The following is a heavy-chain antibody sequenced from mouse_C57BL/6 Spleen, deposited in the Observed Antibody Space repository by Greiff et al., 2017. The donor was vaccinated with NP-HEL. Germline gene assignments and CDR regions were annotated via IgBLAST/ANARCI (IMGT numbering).Heavy chain of an antibody. CDR3: ARVRNSNWDAMDY. D-gene: IGHD2-5*01. CDR2: INYDGSST. CDR1: GFTFSDYY. Sequence: EVMLVESEGGLVQPGSSMKLSCTASGFTFSDYYMAWVRQVPEKGLEWVANINYDGSSTYYLDSLKSRFIISRDNAKNILYLQMCSLKSEDTATYYCARVRNSNWDAMDYWGQGTSVTVSS. J-gene: IGHJ4*01. V-gene: IGHV5-16*01.